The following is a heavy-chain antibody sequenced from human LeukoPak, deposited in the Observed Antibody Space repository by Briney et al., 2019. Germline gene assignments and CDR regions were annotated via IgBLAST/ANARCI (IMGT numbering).Heavy chain of an antibody. CDR3: ARAQCGGDCYPLYYYGMDV. Sequence: SETLSLTCTVSGGSISSYYWSWIRQPPGKGLEWIGYIYYSGSTNYNPSLKSRVTISVDTSKNQFSLKLSSVTAADTAVYYCARAQCGGDCYPLYYYGMDVWGQGTTVTVSS. V-gene: IGHV4-59*08. D-gene: IGHD2-21*02. CDR2: IYYSGST. CDR1: GGSISSYY. J-gene: IGHJ6*02.